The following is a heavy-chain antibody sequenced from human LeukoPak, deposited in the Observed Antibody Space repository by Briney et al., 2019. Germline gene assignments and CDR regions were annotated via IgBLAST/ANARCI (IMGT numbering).Heavy chain of an antibody. J-gene: IGHJ4*02. CDR1: GYSFTSYW. CDR3: ARLETVTAMAPREGY. D-gene: IGHD5-18*01. CDR2: IDPSDSYT. V-gene: IGHV5-10-1*01. Sequence: GESLKISCKGSGYSFTSYWISWVRQMPGKGLEWMGRIDPSDSYTNYSPSFQGHVTISADKSISTAYLQWSSLKASDTAMYYCARLETVTAMAPREGYWGQGTLVTVSS.